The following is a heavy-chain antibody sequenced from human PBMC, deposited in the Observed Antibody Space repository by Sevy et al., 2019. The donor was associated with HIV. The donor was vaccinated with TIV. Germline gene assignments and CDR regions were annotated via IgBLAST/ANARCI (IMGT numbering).Heavy chain of an antibody. J-gene: IGHJ4*02. CDR3: ARAISGSSRGIRGAYYFDY. CDR2: IYHSGST. Sequence: SETLSLTCTVSGYSISSGYYWGWIRQPPGKGLEWIGSIYHSGSTYYNPSLKSRVTISVDTSKNQFSLKLISVTAADTAVYYCARAISGSSRGIRGAYYFDYWGQGTLVTVSS. D-gene: IGHD2-15*01. CDR1: GYSISSGYY. V-gene: IGHV4-38-2*02.